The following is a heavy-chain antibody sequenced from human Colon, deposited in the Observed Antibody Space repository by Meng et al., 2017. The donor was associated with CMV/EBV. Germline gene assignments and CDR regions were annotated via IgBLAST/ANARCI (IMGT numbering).Heavy chain of an antibody. CDR3: AKNLFVPPGIMSVFAPNDY. D-gene: IGHD1-14*01. Sequence: GESLKISCAFSGISFKSYAMSWVRQAPGQGLEWVAVISSTGDEIYYADSVKGRFIVSRDNAKNALLLQINGLGAEDTAVYYCAKNLFVPPGIMSVFAPNDYWGQGTPVTVSS. CDR2: ISSTGDEI. J-gene: IGHJ4*02. V-gene: IGHV3-23*01. CDR1: GISFKSYA.